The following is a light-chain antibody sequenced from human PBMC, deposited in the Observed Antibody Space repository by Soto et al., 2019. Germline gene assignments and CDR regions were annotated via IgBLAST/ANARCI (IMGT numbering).Light chain of an antibody. CDR3: SSYTSTSTPYV. CDR1: SSDIGGYNY. CDR2: DVS. Sequence: QSALTQPASVSGSPGQSITISCTGTSSDIGGYNYVSWYQQLPGKVPKLIIYDVSNRPSGVYDRFSGSKSGNAASLTISGLQAEDEADYYCSSYTSTSTPYVFGTGTKVTVL. V-gene: IGLV2-14*03. J-gene: IGLJ1*01.